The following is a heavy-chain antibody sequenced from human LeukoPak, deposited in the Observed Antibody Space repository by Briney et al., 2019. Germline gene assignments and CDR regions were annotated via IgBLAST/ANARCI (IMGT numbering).Heavy chain of an antibody. J-gene: IGHJ4*02. D-gene: IGHD1-26*01. Sequence: ASVKVSCKACGYTWASCGVGCVRQAPGELREWMGWISAYNGNTNYPQKLHGRATMTTDTSTSPAYMQLSSLRSDATAVYYCAREVVGATGGFDYWGQGALVTVSS. V-gene: IGHV1-18*01. CDR3: AREVVGATGGFDY. CDR1: GYTWASCG. CDR2: ISAYNGNT.